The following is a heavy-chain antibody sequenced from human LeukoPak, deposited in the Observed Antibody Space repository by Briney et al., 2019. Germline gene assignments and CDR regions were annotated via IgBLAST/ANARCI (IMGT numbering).Heavy chain of an antibody. CDR3: ARRKRVYYFDY. J-gene: IGHJ4*02. CDR2: IYASGST. Sequence: SETLSLTCTVSGGSTSSYYWSWIRQPAGKGLEWIGRIYASGSTTYNPSLKSRVTISVDTSKNQFSLKLSSVTAADTAVYYCARRKRVYYFDYWGQGTLVTVSS. CDR1: GGSTSSYY. V-gene: IGHV4-4*07.